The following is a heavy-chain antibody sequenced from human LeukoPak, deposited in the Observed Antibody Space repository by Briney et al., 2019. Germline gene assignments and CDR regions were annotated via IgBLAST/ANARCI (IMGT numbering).Heavy chain of an antibody. J-gene: IGHJ4*02. CDR1: GGSISSGDYY. V-gene: IGHV4-30-4*08. CDR2: IYYSGGTSGST. CDR3: ARAHAHWNYYDSSGYANFDY. Sequence: SQTLFLTCTVSGGSISSGDYYWSWIRQPPGKGLEWIGYIYYSGGTSGSTYYNPSLKSRVTISVDTSKNQFSLKLSSVTAADTAVYYCARAHAHWNYYDSSGYANFDYWGQGTLVTVSS. D-gene: IGHD3-22*01.